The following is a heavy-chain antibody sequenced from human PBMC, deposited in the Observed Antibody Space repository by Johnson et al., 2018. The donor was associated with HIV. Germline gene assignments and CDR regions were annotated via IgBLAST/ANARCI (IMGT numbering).Heavy chain of an antibody. CDR1: GFTFDDYG. CDR2: INWNGGTT. V-gene: IGHV3-20*04. Sequence: EVHLVESGGGVVRPGGSLRLSCAASGFTFDDYGMSWVRQAPGKGLEWVSGINWNGGTTGYADSVKGRFTISRDNSKNTLYLQMNSLRVGDTAVYYCVRGGATSYDAFDIWGQGTMVTVSS. D-gene: IGHD1-26*01. CDR3: VRGGATSYDAFDI. J-gene: IGHJ3*02.